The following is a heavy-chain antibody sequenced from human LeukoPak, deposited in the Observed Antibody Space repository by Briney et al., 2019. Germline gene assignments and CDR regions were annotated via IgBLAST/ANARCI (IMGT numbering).Heavy chain of an antibody. CDR1: GFTFSSYD. V-gene: IGHV3-13*01. Sequence: TGGSLRLSCAASGFTFSSYDMHWVRQATGKGLEWVSAIGTAGDTYYPGSVKGRSTISRDNAKNTLYLQMNSLRAEDTAVYYCARGAYYYDSSGYYYADAFDIWGQGTMVTVSS. CDR2: IGTAGDT. CDR3: ARGAYYYDSSGYYYADAFDI. D-gene: IGHD3-22*01. J-gene: IGHJ3*02.